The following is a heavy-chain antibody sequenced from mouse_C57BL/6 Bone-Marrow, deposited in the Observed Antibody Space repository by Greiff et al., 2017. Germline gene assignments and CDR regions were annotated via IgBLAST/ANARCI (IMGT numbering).Heavy chain of an antibody. CDR3: STGTDWFAY. CDR1: GYTFTSYW. J-gene: IGHJ3*01. CDR2: IHPNSGST. V-gene: IGHV1-64*01. D-gene: IGHD4-1*01. Sequence: VKLQQPGAELVKPGASVKLSCKASGYTFTSYWMHWVKQRPGQGLEWIGMIHPNSGSTNYNEKFKSKATLTVDKSSSTAYMQLSSLTSEDSAVYYCSTGTDWFAYWGQGTLVTVSA.